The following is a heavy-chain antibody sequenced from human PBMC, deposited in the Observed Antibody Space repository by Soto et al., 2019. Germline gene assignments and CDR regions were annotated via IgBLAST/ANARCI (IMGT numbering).Heavy chain of an antibody. Sequence: SETLSLTCTVSGGSISSGGYYWSWIRQHPGKGLEWIGYIYYSGGTYYNPSLKSRVTISVDTSKNQFSLKLSSVTAADTAVYYCARVPSNQQLVSQVWFDPWGQGTLVTVSS. CDR1: GGSISSGGYY. CDR3: ARVPSNQQLVSQVWFDP. D-gene: IGHD6-13*01. CDR2: IYYSGGT. V-gene: IGHV4-31*03. J-gene: IGHJ5*02.